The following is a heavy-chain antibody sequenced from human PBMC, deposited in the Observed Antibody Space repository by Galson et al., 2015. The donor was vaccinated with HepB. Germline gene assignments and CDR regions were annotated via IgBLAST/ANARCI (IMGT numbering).Heavy chain of an antibody. V-gene: IGHV4-59*01. J-gene: IGHJ4*02. Sequence: ATLSLTCTVSGGSLSFSYWSWIRQPPGKGLEWIGYIYYFGSTNYNPSLKSRVTISIDTSKNQFSLKLSSVTTPDTAVYYCAKDSSGWSFEYRGQGSLFTVSS. D-gene: IGHD6-19*01. CDR2: IYYFGST. CDR1: GGSLSFSY. CDR3: AKDSSGWSFEY.